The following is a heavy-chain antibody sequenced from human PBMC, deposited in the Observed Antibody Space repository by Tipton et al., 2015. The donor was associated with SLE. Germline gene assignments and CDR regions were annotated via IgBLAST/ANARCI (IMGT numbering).Heavy chain of an antibody. CDR2: IKQDGSEK. CDR3: AKGGKYSSSGDY. CDR1: GFTFSSYW. D-gene: IGHD6-13*01. J-gene: IGHJ4*02. V-gene: IGHV3-7*03. Sequence: GSLRLSCAASGFTFSSYWMSWVRQAPGKGLEWVANIKQDGSEKYYVDSVKGRFTISRDNARNSLYQQMNSLRAEDTAVYYCAKGGKYSSSGDYWGQGTLLTVSS.